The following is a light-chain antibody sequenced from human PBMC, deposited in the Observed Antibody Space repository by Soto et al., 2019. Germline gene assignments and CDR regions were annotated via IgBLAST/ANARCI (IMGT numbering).Light chain of an antibody. V-gene: IGKV1-39*01. Sequence: DIQVTQSPSSLSASVGDRVTITCRTSQRIITYVNWYQQKAGKAPNVLIFAASRLQTGVPSRFSGSGSGTEFTLTISSLQPEDVATYFCQHSYSSPYSFGQGTKLEIK. J-gene: IGKJ2*01. CDR2: AAS. CDR1: QRIITY. CDR3: QHSYSSPYS.